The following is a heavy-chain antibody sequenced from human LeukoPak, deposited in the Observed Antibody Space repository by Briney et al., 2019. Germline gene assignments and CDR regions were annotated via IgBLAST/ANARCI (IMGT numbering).Heavy chain of an antibody. CDR1: GGSFSSYY. Sequence: SETLSLTCAVYGGSFSSYYWSWIRQPPGKGLEWIGEINHSGSTNYNPSLKSRVTISVDTSKNQFSLKLSSVTAADTAVYYCARGPEYSYGYRDFDYWGQGTLVTVSS. CDR2: INHSGST. CDR3: ARGPEYSYGYRDFDY. J-gene: IGHJ4*02. V-gene: IGHV4-34*01. D-gene: IGHD5-18*01.